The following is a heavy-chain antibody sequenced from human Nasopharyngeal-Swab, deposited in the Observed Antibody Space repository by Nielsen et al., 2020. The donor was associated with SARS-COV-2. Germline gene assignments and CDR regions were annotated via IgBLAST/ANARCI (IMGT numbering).Heavy chain of an antibody. CDR3: SKTLGPRSAGAGGLNV. J-gene: IGHJ6*04. CDR2: INWAGTT. Sequence: WIRQLPGKGLEWIGDINWAGTTNYSPSLKSRVTISIDTSSNQFSLKLNSVTAADTAVYYCSKTLGPRSAGAGGLNVWGKGTTVTVSS. D-gene: IGHD3-16*01. V-gene: IGHV4-34*01.